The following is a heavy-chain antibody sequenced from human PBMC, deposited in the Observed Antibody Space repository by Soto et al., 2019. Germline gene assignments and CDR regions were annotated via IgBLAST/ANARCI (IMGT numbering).Heavy chain of an antibody. CDR2: ISSTTNYI. CDR1: GFTFSRYS. CDR3: ARESEDLTSNFDY. Sequence: EHLVESGGGVVQPGKSLTLSCVASGFTFSRYSMNWVRQAPGKGLEWVSSISSTTNYIYYADSMKGRFTVSRDNAKNSVYLDMNSLSAEDTAVYYCARESEDLTSNFDYWGQGTLVTVSS. J-gene: IGHJ4*02. V-gene: IGHV3-21*01.